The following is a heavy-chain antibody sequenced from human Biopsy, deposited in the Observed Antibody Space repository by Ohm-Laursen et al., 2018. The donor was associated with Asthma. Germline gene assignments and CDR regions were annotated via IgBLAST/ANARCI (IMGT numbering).Heavy chain of an antibody. J-gene: IGHJ4*02. V-gene: IGHV3-23*01. CDR3: ARGDSSGWSHYYFDY. D-gene: IGHD6-19*01. Sequence: SLRLSCAAPGLTFSNYAMSWVRQAPGKGLEWVAAIGVAGTPYYADSVRGRFTISRDFYKNTLHLQMHSLRVEDTAVYYCARGDSSGWSHYYFDYWGQGTLVTVSS. CDR2: IGVAGTP. CDR1: GLTFSNYA.